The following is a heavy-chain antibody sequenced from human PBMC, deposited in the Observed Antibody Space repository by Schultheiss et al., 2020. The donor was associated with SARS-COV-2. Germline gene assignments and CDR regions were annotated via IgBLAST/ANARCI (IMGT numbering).Heavy chain of an antibody. J-gene: IGHJ4*02. V-gene: IGHV3-23*01. Sequence: GESLKISCAASGFTFDDYAMHWVRQAPGKGLEWVSAISGSGGSTYYADSVKGRFTISRDNSKNTLYLQMNSLRAEDTAVYYCAKDRPTPRYFDYWGQGTLVTVSS. CDR1: GFTFDDYA. CDR2: ISGSGGST. CDR3: AKDRPTPRYFDY. D-gene: IGHD2-15*01.